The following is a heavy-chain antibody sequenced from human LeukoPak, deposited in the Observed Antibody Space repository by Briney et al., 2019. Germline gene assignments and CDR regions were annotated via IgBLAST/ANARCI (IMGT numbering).Heavy chain of an antibody. CDR3: ARGYYYDSSGYYYPPSG. V-gene: IGHV4-39*07. Sequence: SETLFLTCTVSGGSISSSSYYWGWIRQPPGKGLEWIGSIYYSGSTYYNPSLKSRVTISVDTSKNQFSLKLSSVTAADTAVYYCARGYYYDSSGYYYPPSGWGQGTLVTVSS. D-gene: IGHD3-22*01. CDR1: GGSISSSSYY. CDR2: IYYSGST. J-gene: IGHJ4*02.